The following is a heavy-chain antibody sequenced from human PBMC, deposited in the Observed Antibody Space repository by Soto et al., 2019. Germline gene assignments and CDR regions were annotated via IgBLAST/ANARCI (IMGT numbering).Heavy chain of an antibody. Sequence: GGSLRLSCAASGFTFSSYGMHWVRQAPGKGLEWVAVIWYDGSNKYYADSVKGRFTISRDNSKNTLYLQMNSLRAEDTAVYYCAKLRFLEFDAFDIWGQGTMVTVS. CDR1: GFTFSSYG. J-gene: IGHJ3*02. D-gene: IGHD3-3*01. CDR3: AKLRFLEFDAFDI. CDR2: IWYDGSNK. V-gene: IGHV3-33*06.